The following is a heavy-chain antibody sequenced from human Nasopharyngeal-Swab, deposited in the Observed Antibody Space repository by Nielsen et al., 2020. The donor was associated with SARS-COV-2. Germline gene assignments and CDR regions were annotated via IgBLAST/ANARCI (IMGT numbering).Heavy chain of an antibody. Sequence: RQAPGKGLEWIGYIYYSGSTNYNPSLKSRVTISVDTSKNQFSLKLSSVTAADTAVYYCARGGPGLELFSRGENWGKG. J-gene: IGHJ4*02. V-gene: IGHV4-59*01. CDR3: ARGGPGLELFSRGEN. D-gene: IGHD1-7*01. CDR2: IYYSGST.